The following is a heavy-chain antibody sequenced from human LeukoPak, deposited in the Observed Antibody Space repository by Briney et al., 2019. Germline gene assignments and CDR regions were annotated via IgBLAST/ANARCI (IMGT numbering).Heavy chain of an antibody. CDR1: GGSFSGYY. J-gene: IGHJ4*02. Sequence: PSETLSLTCAVCGGSFSGYYWSWIRQPPGKGLEWIGEINHSGSTNYNPSLKSRVTISVDTSKNQFSLKLSSVTAADTAVYYCARFGRGAARYSDYWGQGTLVTVSS. CDR3: ARFGRGAARYSDY. V-gene: IGHV4-34*01. D-gene: IGHD6-6*01. CDR2: INHSGST.